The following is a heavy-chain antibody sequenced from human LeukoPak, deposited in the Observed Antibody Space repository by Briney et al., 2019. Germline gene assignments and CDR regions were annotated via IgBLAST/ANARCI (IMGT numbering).Heavy chain of an antibody. CDR2: ISAYNGNT. CDR1: GYTFTSYG. D-gene: IGHD2-15*01. J-gene: IGHJ5*02. V-gene: IGHV1-18*01. CDR3: ARPDDICSGGSCYGVWFDP. Sequence: ASVKVSCKASGYTFTSYGISWVRQAPGQGLEWMGWISAYNGNTNYAQKLQGRVTMTTDTSTSTAYMELRSLRSDNTAVYYCARPDDICSGGSCYGVWFDPWGQGTLVTVSS.